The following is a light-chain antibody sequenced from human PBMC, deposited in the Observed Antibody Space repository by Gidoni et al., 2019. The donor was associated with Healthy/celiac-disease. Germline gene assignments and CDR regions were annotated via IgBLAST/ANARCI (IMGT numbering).Light chain of an antibody. J-gene: IGKJ1*01. CDR1: QSLLHSNGYNY. Sequence: IVMTHSPLSLPVTPGAPASISCRSSQSLLHSNGYNYLDWYLQKPGQSPQLLIYLGSNRASGVTDRVSGSGSGTDFTLKISRVEAEDVGVYYCGQALQTSTFGQGTKVEIK. CDR2: LGS. CDR3: GQALQTST. V-gene: IGKV2-28*01.